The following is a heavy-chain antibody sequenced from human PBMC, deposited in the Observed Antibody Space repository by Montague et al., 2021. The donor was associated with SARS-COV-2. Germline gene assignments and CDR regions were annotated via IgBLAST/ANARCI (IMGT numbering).Heavy chain of an antibody. V-gene: IGHV3-7*01. Sequence: SLRLSCAASGFTFSNIWMSWVRQAPGKGLEWVANMKPDESEKNYVDSVKGRFSISRDSAKNSLYLQMDNLRAEDTAIYYCAKNGGAHGLDVWGQGTSVSVSS. J-gene: IGHJ6*02. CDR2: MKPDESEK. CDR3: AKNGGAHGLDV. D-gene: IGHD4-23*01. CDR1: GFTFSNIW.